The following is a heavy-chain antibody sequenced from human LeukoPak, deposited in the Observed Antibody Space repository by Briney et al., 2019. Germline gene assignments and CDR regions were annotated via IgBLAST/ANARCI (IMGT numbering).Heavy chain of an antibody. CDR1: GFTFSSYW. Sequence: PGGSLRLSCAASGFTFSSYWMHWVRQAPGKGLVWVSRINSDGSSTSYADSVKGRFTISRDNAKNTLYLQMNSLRAEDTAVYYCARVGLEYYDSSGYYPRDAFDIWGQGTMVTVSS. CDR3: ARVGLEYYDSSGYYPRDAFDI. CDR2: INSDGSST. V-gene: IGHV3-74*01. D-gene: IGHD3-22*01. J-gene: IGHJ3*02.